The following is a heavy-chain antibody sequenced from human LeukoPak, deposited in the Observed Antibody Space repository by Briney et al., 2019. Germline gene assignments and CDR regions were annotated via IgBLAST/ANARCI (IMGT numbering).Heavy chain of an antibody. Sequence: SETLSLTCAVYGGSFSGYYWSWIRQPPGKGLEWIGEINHSGSTNYNPSLKSRVTTSVDTSKNQFSLKLSSVTAADTAVYYCASQGGYGGNGVFHYWGQGTLVTVSS. CDR1: GGSFSGYY. J-gene: IGHJ4*02. D-gene: IGHD4-23*01. CDR2: INHSGST. V-gene: IGHV4-34*01. CDR3: ASQGGYGGNGVFHY.